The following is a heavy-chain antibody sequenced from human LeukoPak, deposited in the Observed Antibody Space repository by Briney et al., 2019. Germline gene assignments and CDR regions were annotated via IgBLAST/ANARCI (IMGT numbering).Heavy chain of an antibody. CDR3: TREMVMIDY. J-gene: IGHJ4*02. CDR2: IKQDGSEK. D-gene: IGHD3-22*01. V-gene: IGHV3-7*03. Sequence: PGGSLRLSCAASGFTFSDCWMSWVRQAPGKGLEWVANIKQDGSEKYYVGSVKGRFTISRDNAKSLLYLQMNSLRAEDTAVYYCTREMVMIDYWGQGNLVTVSS. CDR1: GFTFSDCW.